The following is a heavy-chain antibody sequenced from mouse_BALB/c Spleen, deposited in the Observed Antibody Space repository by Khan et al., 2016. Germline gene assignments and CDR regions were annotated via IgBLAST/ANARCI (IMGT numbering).Heavy chain of an antibody. Sequence: EVQLQESGGGLVQPGGSLKLSCAASGFDFSRYWMSWVRQAPGKGLEWIGEINPDSSTINYTPSLKDKFIIPRDKANNTLYLQMSKVTSEDTAIYYYARTFEYLDDWGQGTTVTVSS. CDR1: GFDFSRYW. CDR2: INPDSSTI. CDR3: ARTFEYLDD. J-gene: IGHJ1*01. V-gene: IGHV4-1*02.